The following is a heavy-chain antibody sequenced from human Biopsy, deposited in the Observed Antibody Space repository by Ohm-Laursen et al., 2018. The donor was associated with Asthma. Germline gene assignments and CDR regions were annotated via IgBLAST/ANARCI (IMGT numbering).Heavy chain of an antibody. Sequence: GSSVKVSCKASGYTFINNDINWVRQAAGQGLEWMGGLIPVLGTPDHAQMFEGRVTITADESTSTAYMELSSLSSEDTAVYYCARGYSGSDRIVYYYSGLEVWGQGTTVTVSS. CDR1: GYTFINND. CDR3: ARGYSGSDRIVYYYSGLEV. CDR2: LIPVLGTP. J-gene: IGHJ6*02. V-gene: IGHV1-69*01. D-gene: IGHD5-12*01.